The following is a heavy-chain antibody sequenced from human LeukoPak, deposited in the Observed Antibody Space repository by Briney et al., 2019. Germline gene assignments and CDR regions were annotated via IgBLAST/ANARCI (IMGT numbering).Heavy chain of an antibody. J-gene: IGHJ4*02. D-gene: IGHD1-26*01. Sequence: SETLSLTCTVSGGSISSSSYYWGWIRQPPGKGLEWIGSIYYSGSTYYNPSLKSRVTMSVDTSRNQFSLKLSSVTAADTAVYYCARGGARAFDYWGQGTLVTVSS. V-gene: IGHV4-39*07. CDR1: GGSISSSSYY. CDR3: ARGGARAFDY. CDR2: IYYSGST.